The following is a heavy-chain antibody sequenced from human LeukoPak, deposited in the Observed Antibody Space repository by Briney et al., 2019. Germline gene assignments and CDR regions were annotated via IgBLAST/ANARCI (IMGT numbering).Heavy chain of an antibody. J-gene: IGHJ4*02. CDR1: GFTFSSYK. CDR3: ARVQFQLLPDY. D-gene: IGHD2-2*01. Sequence: GGSLRLSCAASGFTFSSYKMNWVRQAPGKGLEWVSSISSSSSYIYYADSVKGRFTISRDNAKNSLYLQMNSLRVEDTAVYYCARVQFQLLPDYWGQGTLVTVSP. V-gene: IGHV3-21*01. CDR2: ISSSSSYI.